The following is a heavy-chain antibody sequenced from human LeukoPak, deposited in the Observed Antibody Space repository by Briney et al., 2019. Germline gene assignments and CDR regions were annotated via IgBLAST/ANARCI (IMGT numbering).Heavy chain of an antibody. D-gene: IGHD3/OR15-3a*01. CDR3: ARDQGLSSYYSYMDV. CDR2: INWNGGST. Sequence: GGSLRLSCAASGFTFDDYGMSWVRQAPGKGLEWVSGINWNGGSTGYADSVKGRFTISRDNAKNSLYLQMNSLRAEDTALYYCARDQGLSSYYSYMDVWGKGTTVTVSS. V-gene: IGHV3-20*04. CDR1: GFTFDDYG. J-gene: IGHJ6*03.